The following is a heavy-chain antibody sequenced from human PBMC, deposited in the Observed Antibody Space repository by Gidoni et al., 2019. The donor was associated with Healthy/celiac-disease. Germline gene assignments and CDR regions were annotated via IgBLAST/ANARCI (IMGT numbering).Heavy chain of an antibody. D-gene: IGHD3-10*01. CDR1: GFTFSSYE. Sequence: EVQLVESGGGLVQPGGSLRLSCAASGFTFSSYEMNWVRQAPGKGLEWVSYISSSGSTIYYADSVKGRFTISRDNAKNSLYLQMNSLRAEDTAVYYCARDNRGFGIRARYYFDYWGQGTLVTVSS. CDR2: ISSSGSTI. CDR3: ARDNRGFGIRARYYFDY. V-gene: IGHV3-48*03. J-gene: IGHJ4*02.